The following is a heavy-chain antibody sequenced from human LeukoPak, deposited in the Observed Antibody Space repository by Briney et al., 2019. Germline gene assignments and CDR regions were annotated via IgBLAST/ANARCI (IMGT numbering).Heavy chain of an antibody. CDR2: MYYSGST. CDR1: GGSISSYY. Sequence: SETLSLTCTVSGGSISSYYWSWFRQPPGKGLEWIGYMYYSGSTNYNPSLKGRLTISVDPTKHQFSLKLTSVTAADTAVSYCASVEAAGKPEYNWFDPWGQGTLVTVSS. J-gene: IGHJ5*02. D-gene: IGHD6-13*01. CDR3: ASVEAAGKPEYNWFDP. V-gene: IGHV4-59*01.